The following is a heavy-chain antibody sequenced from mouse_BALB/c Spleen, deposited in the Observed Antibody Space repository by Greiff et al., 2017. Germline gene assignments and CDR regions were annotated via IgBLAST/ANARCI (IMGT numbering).Heavy chain of an antibody. V-gene: IGHV2-2*02. CDR2: IWSGGST. CDR1: GFSLTSYG. D-gene: IGHD2-4*01. J-gene: IGHJ1*01. Sequence: VKLQESGPGLVQPSQSLSITCTVSGFSLTSYGVHWVRQSPGKGLEWLGVIWSGGSTDYNAAFISRLSISKDNSKSQVFFKMNSLQANDTAIYYCARNGRIYYDYYRYFDVWGAGTTVTVSS. CDR3: ARNGRIYYDYYRYFDV.